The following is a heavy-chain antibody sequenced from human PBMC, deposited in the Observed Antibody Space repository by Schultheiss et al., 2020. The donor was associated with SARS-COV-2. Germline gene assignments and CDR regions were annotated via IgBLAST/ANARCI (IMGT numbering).Heavy chain of an antibody. CDR1: GGSFSGYY. Sequence: SETLSLTCAVYGGSFSGYYWSWIRQPPGKGLEWIGEINHSGSTNYNPSLKSRVTISVDRSKNQFSLKLNSVTAADTALYYCAKDTPGGDYFDYWGQGTLVTVSS. V-gene: IGHV4-34*01. J-gene: IGHJ4*02. CDR3: AKDTPGGDYFDY. D-gene: IGHD2-2*01. CDR2: INHSGST.